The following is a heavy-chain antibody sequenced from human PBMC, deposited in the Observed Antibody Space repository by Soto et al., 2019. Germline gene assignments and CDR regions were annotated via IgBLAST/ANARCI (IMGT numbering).Heavy chain of an antibody. D-gene: IGHD3-10*01. Sequence: SVKVSCKASGGTFSSCTISWVRQAPGQGLEWMGRIIPILGIANYAQKFQGRVTITADKSTSTAYMELSSLRSEDTAVYYCARDGREVRGVINGAFDIWGQGTMVTVSS. J-gene: IGHJ3*02. CDR2: IIPILGIA. V-gene: IGHV1-69*04. CDR1: GGTFSSCT. CDR3: ARDGREVRGVINGAFDI.